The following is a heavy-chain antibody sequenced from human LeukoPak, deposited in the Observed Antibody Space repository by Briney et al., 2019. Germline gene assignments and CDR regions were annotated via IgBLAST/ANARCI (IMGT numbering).Heavy chain of an antibody. J-gene: IGHJ6*03. CDR2: IGTAGDT. D-gene: IGHD3-9*01. V-gene: IGHV3-13*01. Sequence: GGSLRLSCAASGFTFSSYDMHWVRQATGKGLEWVSAIGTAGDTYYPGSVKGRFTISRDNSKNTLYLQMNSLRAEDTPVYYCAKSYYDILTGLWDYYYKDVLGKRATVTISS. CDR3: AKSYYDILTGLWDYYYKDV. CDR1: GFTFSSYD.